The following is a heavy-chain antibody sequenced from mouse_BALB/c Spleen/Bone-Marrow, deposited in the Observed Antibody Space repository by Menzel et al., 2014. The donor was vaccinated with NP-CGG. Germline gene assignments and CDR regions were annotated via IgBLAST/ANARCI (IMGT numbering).Heavy chain of an antibody. V-gene: IGHV1-69*02. Sequence: QVQLQQSGAELVKPGAPVKLSCEASGYTFTSYWMNWVKQRPGRGLEWIGRIDPSDSETHYNQKFKDKATLTVDKSSSAASIQLSSLTSEDSAVYYCARTLGDGYYYAMDYWGQGTSVTVSS. CDR1: GYTFTSYW. J-gene: IGHJ4*01. CDR2: IDPSDSET. D-gene: IGHD2-3*01. CDR3: ARTLGDGYYYAMDY.